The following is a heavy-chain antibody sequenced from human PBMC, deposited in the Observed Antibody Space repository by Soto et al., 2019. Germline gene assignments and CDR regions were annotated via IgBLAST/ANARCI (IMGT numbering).Heavy chain of an antibody. CDR1: AFSFSDYY. J-gene: IGHJ4*02. V-gene: IGHV3-11*01. CDR3: ARGHQACHY. CDR2: ISSDGTTT. Sequence: QVPLVESGGGLVKPGGSLRLSCVVSAFSFSDYYVSWIRQAPEKGLKCISYISSDGTTTYYADSVKGRFTISRANTKNSLYLPMDSLRVEDTAVNYGARGHQACHYWGQGTLVSVSS.